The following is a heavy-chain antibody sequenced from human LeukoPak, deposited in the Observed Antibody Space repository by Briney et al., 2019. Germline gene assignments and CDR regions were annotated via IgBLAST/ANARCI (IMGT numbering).Heavy chain of an antibody. D-gene: IGHD6-6*01. CDR2: IRYDGSNK. Sequence: GGSLRLSCAASGFTFSSYGMHWVRQAPGKGLEWVAFIRYDGSNKYYADSVKGRFTISRDNSKNTLYLQMNSVRAEDTAVYYCAKEGTIAARGFYFDYWGQGTLVTVSS. CDR3: AKEGTIAARGFYFDY. V-gene: IGHV3-30*02. J-gene: IGHJ4*02. CDR1: GFTFSSYG.